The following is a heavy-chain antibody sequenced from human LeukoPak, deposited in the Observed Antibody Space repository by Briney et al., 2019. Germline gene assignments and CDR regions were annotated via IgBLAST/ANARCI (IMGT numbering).Heavy chain of an antibody. Sequence: GGSLRLSCAASGFTFSSYSMNWVRQAPGKGLEWVSSISSSSSYIYYADSVKGRFTISRDNAKNSLYLQMNSLRAEDTAVYYCARFDSSGYYLGYYFDYWGQGTLVTVSS. J-gene: IGHJ4*02. CDR3: ARFDSSGYYLGYYFDY. CDR2: ISSSSSYI. V-gene: IGHV3-21*01. D-gene: IGHD3-22*01. CDR1: GFTFSSYS.